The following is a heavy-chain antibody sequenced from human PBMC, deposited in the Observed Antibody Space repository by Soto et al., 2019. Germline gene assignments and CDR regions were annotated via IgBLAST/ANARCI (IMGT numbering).Heavy chain of an antibody. Sequence: PSETLSLTCVVSGYSISSGYYWAWVRQPPGKELEWIGGIYHSGKTYYKPSLRSRVTVSVDTSKNQFSMKLISVTAADTAVYYCARDKRVTMIGGWFDPWGQGTLVTVSS. CDR3: ARDKRVTMIGGWFDP. CDR2: IYHSGKT. D-gene: IGHD3-22*01. V-gene: IGHV4-38-2*02. CDR1: GYSISSGYY. J-gene: IGHJ5*02.